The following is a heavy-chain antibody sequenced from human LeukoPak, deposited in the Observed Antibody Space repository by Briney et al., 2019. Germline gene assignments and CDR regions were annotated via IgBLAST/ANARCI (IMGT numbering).Heavy chain of an antibody. D-gene: IGHD1-26*01. V-gene: IGHV3-72*01. Sequence: GGSLRLSCAASGFTFSDHYMDWVRQAPGKGLECGGRTRNKANSYTTEYAASVKGRFTISRDDSKNSLYLQMNSLRAEDTAVYYCAKAIGYYYYYMDVWGKGTTVTVSS. CDR3: AKAIGYYYYYMDV. CDR1: GFTFSDHY. J-gene: IGHJ6*03. CDR2: TRNKANSYTT.